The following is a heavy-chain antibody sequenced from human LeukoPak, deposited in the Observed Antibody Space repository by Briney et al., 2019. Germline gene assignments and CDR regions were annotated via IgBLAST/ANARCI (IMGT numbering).Heavy chain of an antibody. D-gene: IGHD6-6*01. J-gene: IGHJ6*03. V-gene: IGHV4-39*07. CDR2: VYYSGSS. CDR1: NGSISSSSYY. CDR3: ARDGAARPGYYMDV. Sequence: SETLSLTCTVSNGSISSSSYYWGWIRQPPGEGLEWIGSVYYSGSSHYNPSLKSRVTISVDTSKNQFSLRLSSVTAADMAVYYCARDGAARPGYYMDVWGKGTTVTVSS.